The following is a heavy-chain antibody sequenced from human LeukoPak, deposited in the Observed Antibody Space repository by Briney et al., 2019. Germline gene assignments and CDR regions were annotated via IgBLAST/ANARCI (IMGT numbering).Heavy chain of an antibody. CDR1: GFTLSSKV. CDR2: IIRDGTGT. CDR3: ARAVGFGAGSYGFDI. J-gene: IGHJ3*02. V-gene: IGHV3-74*01. D-gene: IGHD3-10*01. Sequence: GGSLRLSCAASGFTLSSKVMHWVRQAPGTGLVWVSHIIRDGTGTDYADSVKGRFTISRDIATNTLYLQMNSLRAEDTAVYYCARAVGFGAGSYGFDIWGQGTTVTVSS.